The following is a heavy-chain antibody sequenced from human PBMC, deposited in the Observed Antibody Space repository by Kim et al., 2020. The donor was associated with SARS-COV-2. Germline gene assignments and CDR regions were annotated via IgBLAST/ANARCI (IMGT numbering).Heavy chain of an antibody. CDR2: GNT. D-gene: IGHD2-8*02. V-gene: IGHV1-3*01. CDR3: ARGISGALDP. Sequence: GNTIYPRKFRGRVTFTRDKSANIVFMEMRSLRSEDTAVYFCARGISGALDPWGQGTLVTVSS. J-gene: IGHJ5*02.